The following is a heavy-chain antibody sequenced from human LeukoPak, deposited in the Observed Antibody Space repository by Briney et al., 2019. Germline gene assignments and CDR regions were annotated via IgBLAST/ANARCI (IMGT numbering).Heavy chain of an antibody. CDR3: ARQTGPGSFDI. Sequence: PGGSLRLSCAPSGFAYSSYRMNGAPPAPGKGLEWVSSISSSSSYIYYADSVKGRFTSSRDNAKNSLYLQMNSLRAEDTAVYYCARQTGPGSFDIWGQGTRVTVSS. J-gene: IGHJ3*02. D-gene: IGHD1-1*01. CDR1: GFAYSSYR. CDR2: ISSSSSYI. V-gene: IGHV3-21*01.